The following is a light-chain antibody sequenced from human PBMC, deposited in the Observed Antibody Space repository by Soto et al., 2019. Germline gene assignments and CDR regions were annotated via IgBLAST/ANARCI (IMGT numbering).Light chain of an antibody. CDR1: RSDVGSYNR. CDR2: EVS. J-gene: IGLJ3*02. Sequence: QSALTEPPYVSGSPGQSVTISCTATRSDVGSYNRVSWYQQPPGTAPKLMIYEVSNRPSGVPARFSGSKSGNTASLTISGLQAEDEADYSCSTYTSSSTRVFGGGTKVTVL. CDR3: STYTSSSTRV. V-gene: IGLV2-18*02.